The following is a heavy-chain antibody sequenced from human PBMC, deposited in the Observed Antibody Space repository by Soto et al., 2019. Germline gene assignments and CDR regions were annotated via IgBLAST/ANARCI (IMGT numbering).Heavy chain of an antibody. Sequence: SETLSLTCTVSGGSISSGGYYWSWIRQHPGKGLEWIGYIYYSGSTYYNPSLKSRVTISVDTSKNQFSLKLSSVTAADTAVYYCARGRGRYYDFWSGYQTHAFDIWGQGTMVTVSS. CDR3: ARGRGRYYDFWSGYQTHAFDI. V-gene: IGHV4-31*03. J-gene: IGHJ3*02. CDR1: GGSISSGGYY. CDR2: IYYSGST. D-gene: IGHD3-3*01.